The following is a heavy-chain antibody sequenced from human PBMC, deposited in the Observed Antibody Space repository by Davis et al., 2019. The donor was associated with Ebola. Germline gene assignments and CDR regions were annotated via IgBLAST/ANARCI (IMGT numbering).Heavy chain of an antibody. V-gene: IGHV3-53*01. Sequence: PGGSLRLSCAASGFSVSSNYMSWVRQPPGKGLEWVSVIYSGGSTYYADSVKGRFTISRDNSKNTMYLQMNSLRAEDTAVYYCARVPPMYSSGWYFDYWGQGTLVTVSS. CDR2: IYSGGST. CDR1: GFSVSSNY. CDR3: ARVPPMYSSGWYFDY. D-gene: IGHD6-19*01. J-gene: IGHJ4*02.